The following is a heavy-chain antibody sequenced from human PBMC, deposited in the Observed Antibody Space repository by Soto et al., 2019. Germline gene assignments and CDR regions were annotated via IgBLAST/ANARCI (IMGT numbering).Heavy chain of an antibody. CDR2: IYYSGNT. D-gene: IGHD6-13*01. Sequence: PSETLSLTCTVSGGPLGSSSYYWGWIRQSPGKGLEWIGNIYYSGNTFYNPSLKSRVTISVDTSKNQIYLHLSAVTAADTAIFYCASIAAPGTTHFDFWGQGTLVTVSS. CDR1: GGPLGSSSYY. CDR3: ASIAAPGTTHFDF. J-gene: IGHJ4*02. V-gene: IGHV4-39*01.